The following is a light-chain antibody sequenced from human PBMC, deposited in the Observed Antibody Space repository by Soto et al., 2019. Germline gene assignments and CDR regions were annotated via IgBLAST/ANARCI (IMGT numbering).Light chain of an antibody. J-gene: IGKJ1*01. CDR1: QGISNY. CDR3: LQHNSYPCT. CDR2: AAS. V-gene: IGKV1-17*03. Sequence: DIQMTQSPSAMSASVGDRVTITCRARQGISNYLDWFQQKPGKVPERLIYAASSRQSGATSRFSGSGSETEFTHTISSVQPEDFATYYWLQHNSYPCTFGQGTKVEIK.